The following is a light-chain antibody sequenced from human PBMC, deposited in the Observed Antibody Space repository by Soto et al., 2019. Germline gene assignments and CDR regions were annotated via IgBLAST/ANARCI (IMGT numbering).Light chain of an antibody. CDR1: QSVGNT. V-gene: IGKV3-15*01. J-gene: IGKJ4*01. CDR2: GAS. Sequence: DIVLTQSPAPLSVSPGERATLSCRASQSVGNTLAWYQQQPGQTPRILIYGASTTATGIPARFSGSGSGTDFTLTISSLQPEYFAVYYCQQDYNSLTFGGGTKVDIK. CDR3: QQDYNSLT.